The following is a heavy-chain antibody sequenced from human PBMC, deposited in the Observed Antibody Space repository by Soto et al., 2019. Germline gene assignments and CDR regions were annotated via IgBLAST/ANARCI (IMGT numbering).Heavy chain of an antibody. CDR2: INHSGST. CDR3: ASADIVARASGY. V-gene: IGHV4-34*01. CDR1: GGSFSGYY. J-gene: IGHJ4*02. D-gene: IGHD5-12*01. Sequence: SETPSLTCAVYGGSFSGYYWSWIRQPPGKGLEWIGEINHSGSTNYNPSLKSRVTISVDTSKNQFSLKLSSVTAADTAVYYCASADIVARASGYWGQGTLVTVSS.